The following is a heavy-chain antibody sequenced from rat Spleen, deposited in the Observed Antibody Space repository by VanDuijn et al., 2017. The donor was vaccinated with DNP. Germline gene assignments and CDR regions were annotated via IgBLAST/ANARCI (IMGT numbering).Heavy chain of an antibody. D-gene: IGHD1-11*01. CDR1: GYSITSGYR. J-gene: IGHJ2*01. V-gene: IGHV3-3*01. CDR3: ARYQLRGAMDA. Sequence: EVQLQESGPGLVKPSQSLSLTCSVTGYSITSGYRWNWIRKFPGNKLEWMGYINSAGTTYYNPSLKSRISITRDTSKNQFFLQLNSVTTEDTATYYCARYQLRGAMDAWGQGVMVTVSS. CDR2: INSAGTT.